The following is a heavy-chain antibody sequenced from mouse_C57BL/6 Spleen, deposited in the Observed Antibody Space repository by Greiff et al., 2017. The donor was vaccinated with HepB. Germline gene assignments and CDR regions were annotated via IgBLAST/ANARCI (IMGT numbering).Heavy chain of an antibody. CDR3: AREHIPTVVDPWFAY. Sequence: VQLQQSGPELVKPGASVKISCKASGYAFSSSWMNWVKQRPGKGLEWIGRIYPGDGDTNYNGKFKGKATLTADKSSSTAYMQLSSLTSEDSAVYFCAREHIPTVVDPWFAYWGQGTLVTVSA. J-gene: IGHJ3*01. V-gene: IGHV1-82*01. CDR2: IYPGDGDT. D-gene: IGHD1-1*01. CDR1: GYAFSSSW.